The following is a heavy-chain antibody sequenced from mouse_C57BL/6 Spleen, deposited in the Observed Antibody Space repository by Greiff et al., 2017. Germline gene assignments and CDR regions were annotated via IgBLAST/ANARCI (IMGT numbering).Heavy chain of an antibody. CDR3: ARGPTDGFAY. J-gene: IGHJ3*01. V-gene: IGHV1-81*01. D-gene: IGHD1-1*01. CDR2: IYPRSGNT. Sequence: VKLMESGAELARPGASVKLSCKASGYTFTSYGISWVKQRTGQGLEWIGEIYPRSGNTYYNEKFKGKATLTADKSSSTAYMELRSLTSEDSAVYFCARGPTDGFAYWGQGTLVTVSA. CDR1: GYTFTSYG.